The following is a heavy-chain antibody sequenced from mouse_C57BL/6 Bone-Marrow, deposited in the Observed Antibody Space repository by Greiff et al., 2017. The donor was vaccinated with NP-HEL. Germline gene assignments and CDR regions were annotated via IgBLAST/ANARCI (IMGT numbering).Heavy chain of an antibody. Sequence: EVMLVESGGDLVKPGGSLKLSCAASGFTFSSYGMSWVRQTPDKRLEWVATISSGGSYTYYPDSVKGRFPISRDNAKNTLYLQMRSLKSEDKAMYYCARHRRLRRAWFAYWGQGTLVTVSA. D-gene: IGHD2-4*01. CDR1: GFTFSSYG. V-gene: IGHV5-6*02. CDR3: ARHRRLRRAWFAY. J-gene: IGHJ3*01. CDR2: ISSGGSYT.